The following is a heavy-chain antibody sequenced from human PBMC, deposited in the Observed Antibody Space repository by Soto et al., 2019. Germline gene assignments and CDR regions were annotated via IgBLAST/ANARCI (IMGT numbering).Heavy chain of an antibody. Sequence: EVQLVESGGGLVQPGGSLRLSCAASGFTFSIYSMHWVRQAPGKGLEWVSYVSDDSTTINYADSVKGRFTISRDNAKNSLYLQMKSLRGEDTAVYYCARADVTTTWYSGFFQHWGQGTLVTVSS. J-gene: IGHJ1*01. CDR2: VSDDSTTI. D-gene: IGHD6-13*01. CDR1: GFTFSIYS. CDR3: ARADVTTTWYSGFFQH. V-gene: IGHV3-48*04.